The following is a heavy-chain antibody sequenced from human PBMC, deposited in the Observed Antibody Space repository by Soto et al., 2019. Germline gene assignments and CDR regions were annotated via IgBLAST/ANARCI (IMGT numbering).Heavy chain of an antibody. CDR2: IYYSGST. Sequence: QVQLQESGPGLVKPSQTLSLTCTVSGDSISSGGYYWSWIRQHPGKGLEWIGYIYYSGSTYYNPCLKRRVTISVDTSKNQFSLKLSSVTAADTAVYYCARDVGTGYCSGGICCSSYFDYWGQGTLVTVSS. D-gene: IGHD2-15*01. CDR1: GDSISSGGYY. V-gene: IGHV4-31*03. J-gene: IGHJ4*02. CDR3: ARDVGTGYCSGGICCSSYFDY.